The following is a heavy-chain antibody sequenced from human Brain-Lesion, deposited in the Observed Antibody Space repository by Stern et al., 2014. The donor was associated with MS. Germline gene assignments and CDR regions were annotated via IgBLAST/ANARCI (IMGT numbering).Heavy chain of an antibody. CDR1: GFTFNDNT. Sequence: VQLVESGAGLVKPGGTLRLTCAASGFTFNDNTMNWVRHAPGKGLERVSLIKNTCNYPYYADSVKGRFPISRDNAKKSLYLQMNRLRAEDTAVYYCARDKTDILRFLEFRSDDYYYGMDVWGQGTTVTVSS. CDR3: ARDKTDILRFLEFRSDDYYYGMDV. CDR2: IKNTCNYP. D-gene: IGHD3-3*01. V-gene: IGHV3-21*01. J-gene: IGHJ6*02.